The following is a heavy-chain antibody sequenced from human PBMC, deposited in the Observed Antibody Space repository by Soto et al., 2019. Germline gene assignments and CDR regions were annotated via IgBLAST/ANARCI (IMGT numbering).Heavy chain of an antibody. Sequence: PGGSPRLSCAASGFTFSSYWMSWVRQAPGKGLEWVANIKQDGSEKYYVDSVKGRFTISRDNAKNSLYLQMNSLRAEDTAVYYCARTTNYGDWYFDYWGQGTLVTVSS. V-gene: IGHV3-7*03. CDR1: GFTFSSYW. CDR3: ARTTNYGDWYFDY. J-gene: IGHJ4*02. CDR2: IKQDGSEK. D-gene: IGHD4-17*01.